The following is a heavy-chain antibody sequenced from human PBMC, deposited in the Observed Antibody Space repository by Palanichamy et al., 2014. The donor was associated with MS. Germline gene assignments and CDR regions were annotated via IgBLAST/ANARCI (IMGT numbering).Heavy chain of an antibody. CDR3: ARVYGDRRGRYYYYRMDV. CDR2: ISSRATTV. V-gene: IGHV3-48*03. J-gene: IGHJ6*02. CDR1: GFTFSSYE. Sequence: EVQLVESGGGLVQPGGSLRLSCAASGFTFSSYEINWVRQAPGKGLEWVSFISSRATTVYYADSVKGRFTLSRDNAENSLYLQMNSLRVDDTAVYYCARVYGDRRGRYYYYRMDVWGQGTTVTVSS. D-gene: IGHD4-17*01.